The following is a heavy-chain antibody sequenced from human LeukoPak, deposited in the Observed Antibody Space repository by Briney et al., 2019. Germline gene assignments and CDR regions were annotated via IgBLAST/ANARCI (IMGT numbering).Heavy chain of an antibody. CDR3: ARHLATDGGRSLDY. CDR1: GGSIDSSSFY. D-gene: IGHD3-16*01. V-gene: IGHV4-39*01. J-gene: IGHJ4*02. Sequence: SGTLSLTCTVSGGSIDSSSFYWGWIRQPPGKGLEWIGSIYYSGSTYYNPSLKSRVTISVDTPKNQFSLKLSSMTAADTAVYYCARHLATDGGRSLDYWGQGTLVTVSS. CDR2: IYYSGST.